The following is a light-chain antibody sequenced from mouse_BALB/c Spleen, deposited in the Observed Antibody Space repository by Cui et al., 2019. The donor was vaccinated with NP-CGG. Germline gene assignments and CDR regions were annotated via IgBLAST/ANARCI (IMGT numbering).Light chain of an antibody. CDR3: ALWYSNHWV. J-gene: IGLJ1*01. V-gene: IGLV1*01. CDR2: GTN. CDR1: TGTVTTSNY. Sequence: HAVLPPLSPLTTSRGERVTLTCRSSTGTVTTSNYANWVQEKPDHLFTGLIGGTNNRAPGVPARFSGSLIGDKAALTITGAQTEDEAIYFCALWYSNHWVFGGGTKLTVL.